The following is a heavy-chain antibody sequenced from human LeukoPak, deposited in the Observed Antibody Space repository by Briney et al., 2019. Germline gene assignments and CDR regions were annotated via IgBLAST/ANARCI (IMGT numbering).Heavy chain of an antibody. CDR1: GGSIRSSSYY. CDR2: IYYSGST. D-gene: IGHD6-19*01. V-gene: IGHV4-61*05. Sequence: SETLSLTCTVSGGSIRSSSYYWGWIRQPPGKGLEWIGYIYYSGSTNYNPSLKSRVTISLDTSKNQFSLRLSSVTAADTAVYYCARREAVTGTSRAWLDPWGQGTLVTVSS. CDR3: ARREAVTGTSRAWLDP. J-gene: IGHJ5*02.